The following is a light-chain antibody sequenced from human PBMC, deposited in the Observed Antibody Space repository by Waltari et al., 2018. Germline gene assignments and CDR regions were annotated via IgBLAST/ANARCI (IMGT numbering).Light chain of an antibody. Sequence: DIQMNQSPSTLSASVGDRVTITCRASQSISSWLAWYQQKPGKPPNLLIYKASTLQSGVPSRFSGSGSGTEFTLTISSLQPDDFATYFCQQYSSYWTFGQGTKVEIK. CDR3: QQYSSYWT. CDR2: KAS. J-gene: IGKJ1*01. CDR1: QSISSW. V-gene: IGKV1-5*03.